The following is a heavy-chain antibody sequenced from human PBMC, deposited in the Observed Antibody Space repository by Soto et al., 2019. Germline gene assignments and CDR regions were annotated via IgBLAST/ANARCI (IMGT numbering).Heavy chain of an antibody. CDR2: ISAYNGNR. J-gene: IGHJ3*02. CDR1: GYPFTSYG. V-gene: IGHV1-18*01. D-gene: IGHD5-12*01. CDR3: ARGRIVASIHDAFEI. Sequence: QGHLLQSGDEVKTPGASVRVSCRASGYPFTSYGISWVRQAPGQGLEWVAWISAYNGNRDTAQKFQGRVTMTLDTSTDTAHKELGDLTSADTGVYYCARGRIVASIHDAFEIWGQGTKVTVSS.